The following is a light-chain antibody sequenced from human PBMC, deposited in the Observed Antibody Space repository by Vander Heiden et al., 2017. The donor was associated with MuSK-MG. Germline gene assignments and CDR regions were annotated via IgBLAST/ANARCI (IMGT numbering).Light chain of an antibody. CDR3: CSYAPDYTAV. CDR2: DVS. V-gene: IGLV2-11*01. CDR1: RSDVGRYDY. Sequence: QSALTQPRSVSGSPGQSVTLSCTGSRSDVGRYDYVSWYRQHPGNAPKLMIYDVSKRPSGVPDRFSGSKSAYTAYLTISGLQGDDEADYYCCSYAPDYTAVFGGGTKLTVL. J-gene: IGLJ2*01.